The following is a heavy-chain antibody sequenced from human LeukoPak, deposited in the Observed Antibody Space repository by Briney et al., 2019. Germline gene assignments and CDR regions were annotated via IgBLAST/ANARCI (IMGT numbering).Heavy chain of an antibody. Sequence: ASVTVSFKASGYTFTVYYMHWVGQAPGQGGEGMGWMNPTSGNTGYAQKFQGRVTMTRDTSISTAYMELSSLGSEDTAVYFCARGVGGLGNMDVWGEGTTVIVSS. D-gene: IGHD3-16*01. CDR1: GYTFTVYY. V-gene: IGHV1-8*02. J-gene: IGHJ6*03. CDR3: ARGVGGLGNMDV. CDR2: MNPTSGNT.